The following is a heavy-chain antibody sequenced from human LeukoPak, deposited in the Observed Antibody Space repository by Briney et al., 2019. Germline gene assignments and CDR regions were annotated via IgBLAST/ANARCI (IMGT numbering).Heavy chain of an antibody. CDR3: AKDRDDYGDFYGMDV. CDR2: IRYDGSNK. CDR1: GYTFTGYY. V-gene: IGHV3-30*02. D-gene: IGHD4-17*01. J-gene: IGHJ6*02. Sequence: SCKASGYTFTGYYMHWVRQAPGKGLEWVAFIRYDGSNKYYADFVKGRFTISRDNSKNTLYLQMNSLRAEDTAVYYCAKDRDDYGDFYGMDVWGQGTTVTVSS.